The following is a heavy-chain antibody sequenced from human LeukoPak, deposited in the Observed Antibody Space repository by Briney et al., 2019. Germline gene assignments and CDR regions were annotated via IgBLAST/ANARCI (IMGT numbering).Heavy chain of an antibody. J-gene: IGHJ4*02. CDR1: GGSIISYY. D-gene: IGHD3-10*01. CDR2: IYYSGST. CDR3: AGKNDPYGSGSYYYD. V-gene: IGHV4-59*12. Sequence: SETLSLTCTVSGGSIISYYWSWIRQPPGKGLEWIGYIYYSGSTNYNPSLKSRVTISVDTSKNQFSLKLSSVTAADTAVYYCAGKNDPYGSGSYYYDWGQGTLVTVSS.